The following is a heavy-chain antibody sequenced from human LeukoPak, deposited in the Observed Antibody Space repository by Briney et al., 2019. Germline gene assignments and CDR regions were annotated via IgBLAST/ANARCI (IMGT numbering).Heavy chain of an antibody. CDR3: AREGLSGTDY. CDR1: GGSISSGGYY. Sequence: PSETLSLTCTVSGGSISSGGYYWSWIRQHPGKGLEWVGYIYYSGSTYYNPSLKSRVTISVDTSKNQFSLKLSSVTAADTAVYYCAREGLSGTDYWGQGTLVTVSS. D-gene: IGHD1-20*01. V-gene: IGHV4-31*03. J-gene: IGHJ4*02. CDR2: IYYSGST.